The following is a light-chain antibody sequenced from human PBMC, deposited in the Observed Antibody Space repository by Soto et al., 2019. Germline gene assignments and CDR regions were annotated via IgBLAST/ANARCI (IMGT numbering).Light chain of an antibody. CDR1: SSDVGGYNY. Sequence: QPVLTQPASVSGSPGQSITISCTGTSSDVGGYNYVSWYQQHPGKAPKLMIYAVSNRPSGVSNRFSGSKSGNTASLTISGLQAEDEADYDCSSYTSSSTVVFGGGTKLTVL. CDR3: SSYTSSSTVV. CDR2: AVS. J-gene: IGLJ2*01. V-gene: IGLV2-14*01.